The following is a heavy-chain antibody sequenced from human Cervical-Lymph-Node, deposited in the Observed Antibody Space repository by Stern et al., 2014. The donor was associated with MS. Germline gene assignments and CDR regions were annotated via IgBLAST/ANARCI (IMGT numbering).Heavy chain of an antibody. CDR2: IFTVFGTP. V-gene: IGHV1-69*01. J-gene: IGHJ5*02. D-gene: IGHD6-13*01. CDR1: GGSFSKFP. Sequence: QMQLVESGAEVTKPWSSVKVSCKASGGSFSKFPSSWVRQAPGQGLEWMGGIFTVFGTPTYAQEFRGSVTIAADVSTSTVYMELSSLRSDDTAVYYCALSSETSDRWYSLGYDLWGQGTLVTVSS. CDR3: ALSSETSDRWYSLGYDL.